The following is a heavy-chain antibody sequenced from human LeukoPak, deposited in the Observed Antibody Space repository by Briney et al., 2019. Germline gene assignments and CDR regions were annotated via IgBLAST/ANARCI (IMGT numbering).Heavy chain of an antibody. CDR2: IYYSGST. CDR3: ARQSGSWYLDWFDP. V-gene: IGHV4-39*01. J-gene: IGHJ5*02. CDR1: GGSIRSSSKS. D-gene: IGHD6-13*01. Sequence: SETLSLTCSVSGGSIRSSSKSWGWIRQPPGKGLEWIGTIYYSGSTYYNPSLKSRVTISVDTSKSQFSLKQSTVTAADTAVYYCARQSGSWYLDWFDPWGQGTLVTVSS.